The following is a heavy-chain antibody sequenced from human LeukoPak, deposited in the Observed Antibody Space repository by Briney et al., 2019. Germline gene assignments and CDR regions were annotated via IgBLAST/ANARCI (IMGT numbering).Heavy chain of an antibody. D-gene: IGHD3-10*01. J-gene: IGHJ6*03. CDR1: GGSISTYY. Sequence: KPSETLSLTCTVSGGSISTYYWGWVRQPPRKGLGGIGNIYYSGSTYYNPSLKSRVTISVDTSKNQFSLRLSSVTAADTAVYYCARPARGDYHSYYMDVWGKGTTVTVSS. CDR3: ARPARGDYHSYYMDV. V-gene: IGHV4-39*01. CDR2: IYYSGST.